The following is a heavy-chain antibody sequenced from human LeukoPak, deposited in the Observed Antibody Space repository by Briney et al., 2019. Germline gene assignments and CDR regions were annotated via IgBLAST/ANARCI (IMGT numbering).Heavy chain of an antibody. J-gene: IGHJ4*02. CDR1: GYNFTNSG. D-gene: IGHD5-24*01. V-gene: IGHV1-18*01. Sequence: ASVKVSCKASGYNFTNSGISWVRQAPGQGLEGMGWISCYNGNTNYAQKLQGRVTTTTDTSTSTGYMELRGLRSDDTAVYYCARLNYRPIIKFFDYWGQGTLVTVSS. CDR3: ARLNYRPIIKFFDY. CDR2: ISCYNGNT.